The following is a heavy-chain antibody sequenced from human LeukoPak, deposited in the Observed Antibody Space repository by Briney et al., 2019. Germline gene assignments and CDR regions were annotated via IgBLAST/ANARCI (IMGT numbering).Heavy chain of an antibody. V-gene: IGHV3-64*01. CDR1: GFTFSSYA. D-gene: IGHD3/OR15-3a*01. CDR2: ISSNGGST. J-gene: IGHJ6*02. CDR3: ARDLRFWTNEREVGAMDV. Sequence: GGSLRLSCAASGFTFSSYAMHWVRQAPGKGLEYVPAISSNGGSTYYANSVKGRFTISRDNAKNSLYLEMNSLRAEDTAVYYCARDLRFWTNEREVGAMDVWGQGTTVTVSS.